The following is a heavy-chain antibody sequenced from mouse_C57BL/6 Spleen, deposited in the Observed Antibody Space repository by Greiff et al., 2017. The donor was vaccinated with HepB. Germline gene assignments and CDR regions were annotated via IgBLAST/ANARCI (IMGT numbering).Heavy chain of an antibody. D-gene: IGHD1-1*01. CDR1: GYSITSGYY. Sequence: EVQLQESGPGLVKPSQSLSLTCSVTGYSITSGYYWNWIRQFPGNQLEWMGYISYDGSNNYNPSLKNRISITRDTSKNQFFLKLNSVTTEDTATYYCARDDGTRAMDYWGQGTSVTVSS. J-gene: IGHJ4*01. CDR2: ISYDGSN. V-gene: IGHV3-6*01. CDR3: ARDDGTRAMDY.